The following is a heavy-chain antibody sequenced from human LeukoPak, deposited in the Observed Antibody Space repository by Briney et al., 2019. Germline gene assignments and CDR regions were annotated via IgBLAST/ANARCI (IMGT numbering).Heavy chain of an antibody. Sequence: SETLSLTCTVSDGSISSYYWSWIRQPPGKGLEWLGNIYYSGSTNYNPSLKSRVTISVDTSKNQFSLKLSSATAADTAVYYCAKSRGGTTIYAFDSWGQGTLVTVSS. CDR1: DGSISSYY. D-gene: IGHD1-7*01. V-gene: IGHV4-59*08. J-gene: IGHJ4*02. CDR3: AKSRGGTTIYAFDS. CDR2: IYYSGST.